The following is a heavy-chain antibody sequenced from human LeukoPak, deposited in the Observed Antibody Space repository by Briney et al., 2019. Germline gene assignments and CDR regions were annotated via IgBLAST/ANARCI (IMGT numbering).Heavy chain of an antibody. Sequence: PGGSLRLSCAASGFTFSGYSMNWVRQAPGKGLEWVSSISSSSSYIYYADSVKGRFTISRDNAKNSLYLQMNSLRAEDTAVYYCARDLLWFGELLQYPGYFDYWGQGTLVTVSS. CDR3: ARDLLWFGELLQYPGYFDY. D-gene: IGHD3-10*01. CDR2: ISSSSSYI. V-gene: IGHV3-21*01. CDR1: GFTFSGYS. J-gene: IGHJ4*02.